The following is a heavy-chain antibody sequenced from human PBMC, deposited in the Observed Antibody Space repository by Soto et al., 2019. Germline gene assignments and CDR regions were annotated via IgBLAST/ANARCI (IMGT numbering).Heavy chain of an antibody. CDR3: TRRGCSTTGCYFI. J-gene: IGHJ4*02. D-gene: IGHD2-2*01. CDR2: INGDGSST. CDR1: GFPFSSYW. Sequence: EVRLVESGGDLVQPGGSLRLSCAASGFPFSSYWMHWVRQAPGMGLVWVSRINGDGSSTSYADSVKGRFTISRDNAKNTLYLQMNSLRAEDAAVYYCTRRGCSTTGCYFIWGRGTLVTVSS. V-gene: IGHV3-74*01.